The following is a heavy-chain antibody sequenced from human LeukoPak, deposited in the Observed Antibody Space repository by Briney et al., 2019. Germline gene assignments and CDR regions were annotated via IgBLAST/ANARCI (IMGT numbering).Heavy chain of an antibody. CDR2: IIPIFGTA. D-gene: IGHD2-2*02. Sequence: GASVKVSCKASGGTFSSYAISWVRQAPGQGLEWMGGIIPIFGTANYAQKFQGRVTMTRDTSISTAYMELSRLRSDDTAVYYCASPRLGYCSSTSCYRGPDYWGQGTLVTVSS. CDR1: GGTFSSYA. CDR3: ASPRLGYCSSTSCYRGPDY. V-gene: IGHV1-69*05. J-gene: IGHJ4*02.